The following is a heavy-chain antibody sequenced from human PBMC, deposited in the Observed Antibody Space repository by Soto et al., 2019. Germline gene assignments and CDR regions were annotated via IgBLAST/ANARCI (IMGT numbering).Heavy chain of an antibody. V-gene: IGHV3-30-3*01. Sequence: QVQLVESGGGVVQPGRSLRLSCAASGFTFSSYAMHWVRQAPGKGLDWVAVISYDGSNKYYADSVKGRFTISRDNSKNTLYLQMNSLRAEDTAVYYCAREFYYYDSSGYRDAFDIWGQGTMVTVSS. D-gene: IGHD3-22*01. CDR3: AREFYYYDSSGYRDAFDI. J-gene: IGHJ3*02. CDR2: ISYDGSNK. CDR1: GFTFSSYA.